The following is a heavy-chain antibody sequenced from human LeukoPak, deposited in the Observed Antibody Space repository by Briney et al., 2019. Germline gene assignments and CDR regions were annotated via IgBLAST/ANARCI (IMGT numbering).Heavy chain of an antibody. D-gene: IGHD2-15*01. V-gene: IGHV4-38-2*02. J-gene: IGHJ6*04. CDR3: ARDHRIGGFMDV. Sequence: KASETLSLTCTVSAYSISSGYYWGWIRQPPGKGLEWIGSIYHSGSTYYNPSLKSRVTISVDTSKNQFSLKLSSVTAADTAVYYCARDHRIGGFMDVWGKGTTVTVSS. CDR2: IYHSGST. CDR1: AYSISSGYY.